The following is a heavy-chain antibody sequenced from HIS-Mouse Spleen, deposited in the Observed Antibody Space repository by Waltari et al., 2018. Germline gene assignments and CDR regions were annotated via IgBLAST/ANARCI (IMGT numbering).Heavy chain of an antibody. J-gene: IGHJ3*02. CDR3: ARDQGGYQMRPFDAFDI. CDR2: ISYDGSNK. CDR1: GFTFVRSA. D-gene: IGHD5-12*01. V-gene: IGHV3-30-3*01. Sequence: QVQLVESGGGVVQPGSSLSLSCAASGFTFVRSAMPWVRQAPGKGLGWVAVISYDGSNKYYADSVKGRFTISRDNSKNTLYLQMNSLRAEDTAVYYCARDQGGYQMRPFDAFDIWGQGTMVTVSS.